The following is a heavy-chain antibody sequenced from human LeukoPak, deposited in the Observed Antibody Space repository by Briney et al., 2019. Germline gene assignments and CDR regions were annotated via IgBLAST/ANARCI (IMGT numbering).Heavy chain of an antibody. CDR3: AKTGGSHYFDY. J-gene: IGHJ4*02. V-gene: IGHV3-30*18. D-gene: IGHD1-26*01. CDR1: GFTFSSYG. Sequence: PGGSLRLSCAASGFTFSSYGMHWVRLAPGKGLEWVAVISYDGSNKYYADSVKGRFTISRDNSKNTLYLQMNSLRAEDTAVYYCAKTGGSHYFDYWGQGTLVTVSS. CDR2: ISYDGSNK.